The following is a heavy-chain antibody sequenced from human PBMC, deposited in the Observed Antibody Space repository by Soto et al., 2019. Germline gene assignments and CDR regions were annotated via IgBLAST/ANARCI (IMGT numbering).Heavy chain of an antibody. D-gene: IGHD1-1*01. J-gene: IGHJ3*01. CDR2: LYDVDGS. CDR3: ATWHEREHAFDV. CDR1: GLTISGKKY. Sequence: DVQLVESGGGLIQPGESLRLSCAAFGLTISGKKYVAWVRQAPGKGLEWVSALYDVDGSFYADSVTGRFTTSSDTSKTTIYLQMNDLRPDDTAVYYCATWHEREHAFDVWGQGTTVTISS. V-gene: IGHV3-53*01.